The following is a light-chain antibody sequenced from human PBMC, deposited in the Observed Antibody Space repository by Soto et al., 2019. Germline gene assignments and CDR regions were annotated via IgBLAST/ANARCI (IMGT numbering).Light chain of an antibody. CDR2: GAS. CDR3: QQHGSSSLT. V-gene: IGKV3-20*01. CDR1: QSVSSSY. J-gene: IGKJ4*01. Sequence: EIVLTQSPGTLSLSPGERATLSCRASQSVSSSYLAWYQQKPGQAPRLLIYGASSRATGIPDRFSGSGSGTDFTLTINRLEPEDFAVYFCQQHGSSSLTFGGGTKVDIK.